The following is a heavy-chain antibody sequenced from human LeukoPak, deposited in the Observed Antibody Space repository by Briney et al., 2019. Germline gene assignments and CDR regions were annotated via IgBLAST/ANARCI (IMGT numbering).Heavy chain of an antibody. CDR3: ARASLYCSSTSCYHHYFDY. V-gene: IGHV4-59*12. J-gene: IGHJ4*02. CDR1: GGSISSYY. CDR2: IYYSGST. D-gene: IGHD2-2*01. Sequence: PSETLSLTCTVSGGSISSYYWSWIRQPPGKGLEWIGYIYYSGSTNYNPSLKSRVTISVDTSKNQFSLKLSSVTAADTAVYYCARASLYCSSTSCYHHYFDYWGQGTLVTVSS.